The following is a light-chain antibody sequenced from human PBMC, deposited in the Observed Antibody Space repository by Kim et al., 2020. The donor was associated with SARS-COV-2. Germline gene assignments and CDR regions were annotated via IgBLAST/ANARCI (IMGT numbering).Light chain of an antibody. CDR2: YDS. J-gene: IGLJ3*02. CDR1: HIGRSS. V-gene: IGLV3-21*04. CDR3: QVWDSSSDHRV. Sequence: PGNTATIPCVGTHIGRSSVPFYQPHPGPAPVLVIYYDSDRPSGIPERFSGSNSGNTATLTISRVEAGDEADYYCQVWDSSSDHRVFGGGTQLTVL.